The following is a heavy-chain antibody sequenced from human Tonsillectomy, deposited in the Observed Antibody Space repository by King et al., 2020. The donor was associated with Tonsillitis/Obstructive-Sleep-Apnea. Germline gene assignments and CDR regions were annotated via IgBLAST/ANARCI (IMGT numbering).Heavy chain of an antibody. D-gene: IGHD2-2*01. CDR1: GFTFSSYG. V-gene: IGHV3-33*01. J-gene: IGHJ4*02. CDR2: IWYDGSNK. Sequence: VQLVESGGGVVQPGRYLRLSCAASGFTFSSYGMHWVRQAPGKGLEWVAVIWYDGSNKYYADSVKGRFTISRDNSRNTLYLQMNSLRAEDTAVYYCARGECSSTSCYHADYWGQGTLVTVSS. CDR3: ARGECSSTSCYHADY.